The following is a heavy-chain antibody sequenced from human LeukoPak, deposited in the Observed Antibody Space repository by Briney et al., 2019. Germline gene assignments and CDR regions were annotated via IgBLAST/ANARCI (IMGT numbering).Heavy chain of an antibody. J-gene: IGHJ2*01. CDR1: GFSVSSNY. V-gene: IGHV3-53*01. CDR3: GKANQHYFDL. D-gene: IGHD6-13*01. Sequence: GGSLRLSCAASGFSVSSNYMSWVRQAPGKGLEWVSVIYSGGSTYYADSVKGRFTISRDNSKNTLYLQMKSLRAEDTAVYYCGKANQHYFDLWGRGTLVTVSS. CDR2: IYSGGST.